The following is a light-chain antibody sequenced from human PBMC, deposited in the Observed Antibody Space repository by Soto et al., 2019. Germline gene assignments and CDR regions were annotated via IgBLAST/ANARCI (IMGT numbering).Light chain of an antibody. CDR3: QTFDSSLTISWV. Sequence: QSVLTQPPSVSGAPGQRVTISCTGSSSNIGRGYDVHWYQQFPGSAPRLLLSGDSNRPSGVPDRFSGSRSGTSASLAITGLQAEDGADYYCQTFDSSLTISWVFGGGTKLTVL. V-gene: IGLV1-40*01. J-gene: IGLJ3*02. CDR2: GDS. CDR1: SSNIGRGYD.